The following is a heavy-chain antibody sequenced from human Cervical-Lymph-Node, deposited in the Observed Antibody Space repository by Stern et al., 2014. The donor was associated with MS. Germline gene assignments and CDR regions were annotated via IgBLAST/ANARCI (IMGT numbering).Heavy chain of an antibody. CDR1: GFSLSTGGMC. D-gene: IGHD1/OR15-1a*01. CDR2: IDWDGDK. V-gene: IGHV2-70*01. Sequence: ESGPALVKPTQTLTLTCTFSGFSLSTGGMCVTWIRQPPGKALAWIGLIDWDGDKYYRTPLRTRLTISKDTFKNQVVLTMTNMDPVDTATYYCARIRGTARLIDYWGQGTLVTVSS. J-gene: IGHJ4*02. CDR3: ARIRGTARLIDY.